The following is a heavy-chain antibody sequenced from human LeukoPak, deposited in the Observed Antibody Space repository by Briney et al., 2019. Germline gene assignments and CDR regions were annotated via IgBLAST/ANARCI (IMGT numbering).Heavy chain of an antibody. J-gene: IGHJ4*02. Sequence: GGSLRLSCAASGFTFSSYELNWVRQAPGKGLEWVANIKQDGSEKYYVDSVKGRFTISRDNTKNSLYLQMNSLRAEDTAVYYCAREGVVYWGQGTLVTVSS. CDR3: AREGVVY. CDR1: GFTFSSYE. CDR2: IKQDGSEK. V-gene: IGHV3-7*05.